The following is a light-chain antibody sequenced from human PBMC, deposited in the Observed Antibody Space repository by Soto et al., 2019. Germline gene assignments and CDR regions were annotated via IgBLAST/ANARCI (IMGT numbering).Light chain of an antibody. Sequence: QSVLAQPASVSGSPGQSITIPCTGTTSDIGAYDYVSWYQQHPGKVPKLIIFEVTKRPSGFSSRFSGSKSGNTASLTISGLQAEDEADYYCSSYTSNNTYVFGTGTKVTVL. V-gene: IGLV2-14*01. CDR3: SSYTSNNTYV. CDR1: TSDIGAYDY. CDR2: EVT. J-gene: IGLJ1*01.